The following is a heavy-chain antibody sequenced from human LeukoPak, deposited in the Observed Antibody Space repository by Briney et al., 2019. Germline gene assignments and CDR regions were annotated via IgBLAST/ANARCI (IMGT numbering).Heavy chain of an antibody. V-gene: IGHV3-30*18. Sequence: GGSLRLSCAASGFTFKSFGMHWVRQAPGKGLEWVGVISYDGFNKYYTDSVKGRLTISRDNSKNILYLQMNSLRSEDTAVYYCAKALSPDEAFDFWGQGTMVTVSS. CDR2: ISYDGFNK. CDR1: GFTFKSFG. J-gene: IGHJ3*01. CDR3: AKALSPDEAFDF.